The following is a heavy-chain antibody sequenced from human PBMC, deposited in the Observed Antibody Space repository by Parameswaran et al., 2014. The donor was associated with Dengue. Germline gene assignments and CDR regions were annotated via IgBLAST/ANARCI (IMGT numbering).Heavy chain of an antibody. CDR2: ISSSGGST. V-gene: IGHV3-23*01. CDR3: AKLSSGSYGYYFDY. J-gene: IGHJ4*02. D-gene: IGHD3-10*01. Sequence: WIRQPPGKGLEWVSTISSSGGSTYYADSVKGRFIISRDKSKNTLYLQMSSLRAEDTAIYYCAKLSSGSYGYYFDYWGQGTLVTVSS.